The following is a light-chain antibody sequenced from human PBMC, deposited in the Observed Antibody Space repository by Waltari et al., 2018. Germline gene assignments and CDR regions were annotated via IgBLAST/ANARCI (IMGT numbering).Light chain of an antibody. Sequence: DIQMTQSPSSLSASVGDRVTITCRASQSITCYLNWYQHKPGKAPKLLIHAASSLHSGVPSRFSGSGSGTDFTLTISNLQPEDFASYYCQQSYSTPLTFGGGTQVEIK. J-gene: IGKJ4*01. CDR2: AAS. CDR1: QSITCY. V-gene: IGKV1-39*01. CDR3: QQSYSTPLT.